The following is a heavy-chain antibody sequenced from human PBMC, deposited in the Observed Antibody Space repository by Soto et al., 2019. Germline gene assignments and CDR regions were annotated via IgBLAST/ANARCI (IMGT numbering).Heavy chain of an antibody. CDR3: ARHGATMVRGVIRNWFDP. Sequence: SETLSLTCTVSGGSISSYYWSWIRQPPGKGLEWIGYIYYSGSTNYNPSLKSRVTISVDTSKNQFSLKLSSVTAADTAVYYCARHGATMVRGVIRNWFDPWGQGTLVTVSS. CDR2: IYYSGST. J-gene: IGHJ5*02. D-gene: IGHD3-10*01. V-gene: IGHV4-59*08. CDR1: GGSISSYY.